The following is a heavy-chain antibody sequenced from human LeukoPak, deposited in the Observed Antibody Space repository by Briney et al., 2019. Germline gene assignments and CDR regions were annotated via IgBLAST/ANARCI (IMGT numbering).Heavy chain of an antibody. D-gene: IGHD3-22*01. CDR3: AKGKDYYDSGGYYYTYAFDI. J-gene: IGHJ3*02. Sequence: GGSLRLSCAASGFTFSGYAMSWLRQAPGKGLEFVSAISGDTGSTFYADSVKGRFSISRDNSKNTLYLQMNSLRAEDTAVYYCAKGKDYYDSGGYYYTYAFDIWGQGTMVTVSS. CDR1: GFTFSGYA. V-gene: IGHV3-23*01. CDR2: ISGDTGST.